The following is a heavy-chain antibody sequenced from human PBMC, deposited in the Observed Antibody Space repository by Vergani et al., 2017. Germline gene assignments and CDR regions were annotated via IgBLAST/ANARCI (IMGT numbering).Heavy chain of an antibody. CDR1: GGSFSGYY. Sequence: QVQLQQWGAGLLKPSETLSLTCAVYGGSFSGYYWSWIRQPPGKGLEWIGEINHSGSTNYNPSLKSRVTISVDTSKNQFSRKLSSVTAADTAVYYCARVEVLEWPNYYYYYGMDVWGQGTTVTVSS. J-gene: IGHJ6*02. CDR3: ARVEVLEWPNYYYYYGMDV. D-gene: IGHD3-3*01. V-gene: IGHV4-34*01. CDR2: INHSGST.